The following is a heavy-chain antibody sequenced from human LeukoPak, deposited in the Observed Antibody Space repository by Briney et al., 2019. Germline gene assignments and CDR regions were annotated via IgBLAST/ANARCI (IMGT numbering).Heavy chain of an antibody. Sequence: SETLSLTCTVSGVSISSSSYYWGWIRQPPGKGLEWIGSIYYSGSTYYNPSLKSRVTISVDTSKNQFSLKLSSVTAADTAVYYCAAYYDYVWGSYRSFDAFDIWGQGTMVTVSS. CDR1: GVSISSSSYY. D-gene: IGHD3-16*02. J-gene: IGHJ3*02. V-gene: IGHV4-39*01. CDR3: AAYYDYVWGSYRSFDAFDI. CDR2: IYYSGST.